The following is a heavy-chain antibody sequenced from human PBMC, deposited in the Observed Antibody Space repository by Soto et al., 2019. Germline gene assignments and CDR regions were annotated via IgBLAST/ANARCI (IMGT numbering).Heavy chain of an antibody. J-gene: IGHJ6*02. Sequence: QVQLVESGGGVVQPGRSLRLSCAASGFTFSSYGMHWVRQAPGKGLEWVAVIWYDGSNKYYADYVQGRFTISRDNSKNTLNPQMNRRRAEDTPVYYGATAQYSSSSDSDYYYYGMDVWGQGTTVTVSS. CDR3: ATAQYSSSSDSDYYYYGMDV. V-gene: IGHV3-33*01. D-gene: IGHD6-6*01. CDR2: IWYDGSNK. CDR1: GFTFSSYG.